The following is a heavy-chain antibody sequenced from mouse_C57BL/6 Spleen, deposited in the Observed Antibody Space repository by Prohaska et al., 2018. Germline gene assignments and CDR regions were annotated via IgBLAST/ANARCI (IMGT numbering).Heavy chain of an antibody. D-gene: IGHD1-1*01. Sequence: DVQLQESGPGLVKPSQSLSLTCSVTGYSITSGYYWNWIRQFPGNKLEWMGYISYDGSNNYNPSLKNRISITRDTSKNQFFLKLNSVTTEDTATYYCEREGDFYYGSSYAMDYWGQGSSGTVAS. CDR1: GYSITSGYY. CDR3: EREGDFYYGSSYAMDY. J-gene: IGHJ4*01. V-gene: IGHV3-6*01. CDR2: ISYDGSN.